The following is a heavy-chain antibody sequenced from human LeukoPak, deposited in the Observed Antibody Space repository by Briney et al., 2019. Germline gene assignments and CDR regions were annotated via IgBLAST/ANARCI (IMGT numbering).Heavy chain of an antibody. Sequence: GGSLRLSCAASGFTFSSYAMSWVRQAPGKGLEWVSAINHSGGYTYYADSVKGRFTFSRDNSKNTLYLQMNSLRAEDTAFYYCARDDNYYYGSGSYYNGLDYWGQGTLVTVSS. D-gene: IGHD3-10*01. CDR3: ARDDNYYYGSGSYYNGLDY. CDR1: GFTFSSYA. CDR2: INHSGGYT. J-gene: IGHJ4*02. V-gene: IGHV3-23*01.